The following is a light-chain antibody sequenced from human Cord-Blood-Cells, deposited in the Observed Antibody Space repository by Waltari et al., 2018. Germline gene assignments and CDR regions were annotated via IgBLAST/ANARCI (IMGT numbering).Light chain of an antibody. CDR1: SRDVGGSNY. CDR3: SSYAGSNNFWV. Sequence: QSALTHPPSASGSPGQPVPISCTGPSRDVGGSNYFSWYQQHPGKAPKLMIYEVSKRPSGVPDRFSGSKSGNTASLTVSGLQAEDEADYYCSSYAGSNNFWVFGGGTKLTVL. V-gene: IGLV2-8*01. J-gene: IGLJ3*02. CDR2: EVS.